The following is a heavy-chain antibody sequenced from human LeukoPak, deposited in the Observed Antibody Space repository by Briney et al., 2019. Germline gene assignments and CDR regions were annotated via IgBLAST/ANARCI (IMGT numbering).Heavy chain of an antibody. CDR1: GFTFSSYG. J-gene: IGHJ1*01. Sequence: GGSLRLSCAASGFTFSSYGMHWVRQAPGKGLECVAVIWYDGTNKYYADSVKGRFTISRDNSKNTLYLQMNSLRAEDTAVYYCARTASRGPQSAESFHHWGQGTLVTVSS. CDR2: IWYDGTNK. V-gene: IGHV3-33*01. CDR3: ARTASRGPQSAESFHH.